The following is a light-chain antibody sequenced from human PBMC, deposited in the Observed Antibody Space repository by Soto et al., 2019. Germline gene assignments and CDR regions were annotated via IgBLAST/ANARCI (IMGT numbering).Light chain of an antibody. J-gene: IGKJ4*01. CDR1: QSVSYKD. Sequence: EIALMQSPGTLSLSQGETATLTCRASQSVSYKDVAWYQQKPGQAPRLLIAGASSSATGIPDRFSGSGSGTDFTLTISRLEPEDFAVYYCQQYGISPPLTFGGGTKVEIK. V-gene: IGKV3-20*01. CDR2: GAS. CDR3: QQYGISPPLT.